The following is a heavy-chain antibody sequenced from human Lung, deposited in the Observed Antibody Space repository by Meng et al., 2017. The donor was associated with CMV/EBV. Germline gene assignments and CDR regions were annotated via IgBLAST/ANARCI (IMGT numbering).Heavy chain of an antibody. CDR1: GGSLSDYA. J-gene: IGHJ4*02. Sequence: SVXVSXXASGGSLSDYAISWVRQAPGQGLEWMGGIIPIFGTTNYAQKFQGRVTITTDESATTAYMDLSSLRSEDTAVFYCARGPSTSYDTSRGLNSWGQGTLVXVSS. D-gene: IGHD3-22*01. CDR3: ARGPSTSYDTSRGLNS. V-gene: IGHV1-69*05. CDR2: IIPIFGTT.